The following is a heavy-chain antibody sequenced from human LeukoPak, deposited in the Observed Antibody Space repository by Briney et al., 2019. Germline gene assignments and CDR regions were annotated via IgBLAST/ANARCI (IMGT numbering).Heavy chain of an antibody. V-gene: IGHV3-30-3*01. J-gene: IGHJ4*02. Sequence: GGSLRLSCAASGFTFSSYAMHWVRQAPGKGLEWVAVISYDGSNKYYADSVKGRFTISRDSSKNTLYLQMNSLRAEDTAVYYCARDHHGDGKFDYWGQGTLVTVSS. D-gene: IGHD4-17*01. CDR3: ARDHHGDGKFDY. CDR2: ISYDGSNK. CDR1: GFTFSSYA.